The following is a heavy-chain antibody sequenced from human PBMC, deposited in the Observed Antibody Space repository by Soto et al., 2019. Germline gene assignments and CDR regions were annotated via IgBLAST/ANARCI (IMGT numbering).Heavy chain of an antibody. J-gene: IGHJ4*02. Sequence: QVQLQQWGAGLLKPSETLSLTCAVYGGSFSGYYWTWIRQPPGTGREWIGEINHSGSTNYNPSLKSRVTISVDTAKNQFSLKLTSVPASDTAVYYCARDKITGLFDYWGQGTLVTVSS. V-gene: IGHV4-34*01. CDR2: INHSGST. CDR3: ARDKITGLFDY. CDR1: GGSFSGYY. D-gene: IGHD2-8*02.